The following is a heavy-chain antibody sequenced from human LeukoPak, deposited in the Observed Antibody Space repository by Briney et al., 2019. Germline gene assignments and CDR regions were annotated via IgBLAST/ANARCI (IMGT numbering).Heavy chain of an antibody. Sequence: GGSLRLSCAASGFTFSSYSMNWVRQAPREGLEWVSYISSSSNTIYYADSVKGRFTISRDNAKNSLYLQMNSLRDEDTALYYCVTDTSMGGLFDYWGQGTLVTVSS. CDR3: VTDTSMGGLFDY. CDR2: ISSSSNTI. J-gene: IGHJ4*02. V-gene: IGHV3-48*02. CDR1: GFTFSSYS. D-gene: IGHD5-18*01.